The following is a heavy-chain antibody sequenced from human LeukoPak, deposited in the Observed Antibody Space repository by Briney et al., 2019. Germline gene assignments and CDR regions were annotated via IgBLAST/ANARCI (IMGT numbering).Heavy chain of an antibody. Sequence: SETLSLTCAVYGGSFSGYYWSWIRQPPGKGLEWIGEINHSGSTNYNPSLKSRVTISVDTSKNQFSLKLSSVTAADTAVYYCARYRPDCSSTSCYTAVYYYYYYMDVWGKGTTVTISS. D-gene: IGHD2-2*02. CDR2: INHSGST. CDR3: ARYRPDCSSTSCYTAVYYYYYYMDV. CDR1: GGSFSGYY. V-gene: IGHV4-34*01. J-gene: IGHJ6*03.